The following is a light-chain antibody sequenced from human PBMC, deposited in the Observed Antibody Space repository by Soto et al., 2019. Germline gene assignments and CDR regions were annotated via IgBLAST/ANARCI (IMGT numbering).Light chain of an antibody. J-gene: IGKJ2*02. CDR1: QSISSW. Sequence: DIQMTQSPSTLSASVGDRVTITCRASQSISSWLAWYRQKPGKAPELLIFEASSLQSGVSSRFSGSGSGTEFTLTITSLQPDDFATYYCQQYDSYQGTFGQGNQLEIK. CDR2: EAS. CDR3: QQYDSYQGT. V-gene: IGKV1-5*01.